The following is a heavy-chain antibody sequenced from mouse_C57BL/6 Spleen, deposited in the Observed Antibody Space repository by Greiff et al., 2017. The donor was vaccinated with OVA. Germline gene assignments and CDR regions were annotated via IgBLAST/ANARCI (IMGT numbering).Heavy chain of an antibody. J-gene: IGHJ2*01. Sequence: QVQLQQPGAELVRPGTSVKLSCKASGYTFTSYWMHWVKQRPGQGLEWIGVIDPSDSYTNYNQKFKGKATLTVDPSSSTAYMQLSSLTSEDSAVYYCASNYYSKRYYFDYWGQGTTLTVSS. CDR1: GYTFTSYW. CDR2: IDPSDSYT. CDR3: ASNYYSKRYYFDY. D-gene: IGHD2-5*01. V-gene: IGHV1-59*01.